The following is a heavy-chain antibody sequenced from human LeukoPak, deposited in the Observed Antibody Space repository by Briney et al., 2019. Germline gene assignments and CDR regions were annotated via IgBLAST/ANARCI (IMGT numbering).Heavy chain of an antibody. V-gene: IGHV4-59*12. D-gene: IGHD2-2*01. CDR2: IYYSGST. CDR1: GGSINSYY. CDR3: ARPFCSTSCH. J-gene: IGHJ4*02. Sequence: SETLSLTCTASGGSINSYYWSWIRQPPGKGLEWIGYIYYSGSTNYNPSLKSRVTISVDTSKNQFSLKLSSVTAADTAVYYCARPFCSTSCHWGQGTLVTVSS.